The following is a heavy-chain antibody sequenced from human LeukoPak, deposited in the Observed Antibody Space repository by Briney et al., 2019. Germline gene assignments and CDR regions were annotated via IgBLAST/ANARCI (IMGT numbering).Heavy chain of an antibody. CDR1: AFTFSDYS. Sequence: GGSLRLSCAASAFTFSDYSMNWVRQAPGKGLEWVSYISGRSSTIYYADSVKGRFTFSRDNAKNSMYLQMNSLRAEDTAVYYCARDRIKNGSYYFDYWGQGTLVTVSS. CDR2: ISGRSSTI. CDR3: ARDRIKNGSYYFDY. D-gene: IGHD1-26*01. V-gene: IGHV3-48*01. J-gene: IGHJ4*02.